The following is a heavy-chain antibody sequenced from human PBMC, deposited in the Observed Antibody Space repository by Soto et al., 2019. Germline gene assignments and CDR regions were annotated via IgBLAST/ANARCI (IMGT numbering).Heavy chain of an antibody. CDR2: IIPIFGST. CDR3: ARDGDLRSDFWSGPLGEGWFDP. Sequence: QVQLVQSGAEVRKPGSSVKVSCKASGGTFSNSAITWVRQAPGQGLEWVGGIIPIFGSTNYAQKFQGRVTITADESTSTAYMELSSLTSEDTAVYYCARDGDLRSDFWSGPLGEGWFDPWGQGTLVTVSS. CDR1: GGTFSNSA. J-gene: IGHJ5*02. V-gene: IGHV1-69*12. D-gene: IGHD3-3*01.